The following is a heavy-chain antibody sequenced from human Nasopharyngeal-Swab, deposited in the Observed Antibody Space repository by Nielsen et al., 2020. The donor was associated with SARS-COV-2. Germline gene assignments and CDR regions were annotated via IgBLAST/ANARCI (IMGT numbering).Heavy chain of an antibody. CDR3: ARARITMIVVVDAFDI. D-gene: IGHD3-22*01. V-gene: IGHV4-31*03. CDR2: IYYSGST. CDR1: GGSISSGGYY. J-gene: IGHJ3*02. Sequence: SETLSLTCTVSGGSISSGGYYWSWIRQHPGKGLEWIGYIYYSGSTYYNPSLKSRVTISVDTSKNQFSLKLSSVTAADTAVYYCARARITMIVVVDAFDIWGQGKMVTVSS.